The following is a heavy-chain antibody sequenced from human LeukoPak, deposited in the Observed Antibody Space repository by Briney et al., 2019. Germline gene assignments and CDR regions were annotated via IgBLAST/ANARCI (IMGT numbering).Heavy chain of an antibody. Sequence: SGGSLRLSCAASGFIISTYGMSWVRQAPGKGLQWVSSEIGSDDSISYADSVKGRYTVSRDNSNNTLYVRMNGLRAEDTAVYYCTKVPRTNLDMIFDSWGQGALVTVSS. V-gene: IGHV3-23*01. CDR3: TKVPRTNLDMIFDS. D-gene: IGHD3-16*01. CDR1: GFIISTYG. CDR2: EIGSDDSI. J-gene: IGHJ4*02.